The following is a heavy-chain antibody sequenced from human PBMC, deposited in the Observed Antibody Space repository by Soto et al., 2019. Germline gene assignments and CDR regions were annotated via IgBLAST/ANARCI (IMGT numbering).Heavy chain of an antibody. CDR1: GYTFTSYG. Sequence: QVQLVQSGAEVKKPGASVKVSCKASGYTFTSYGISWVRQAPGQGLEWMGWISAYNGNTNYAQKLQGRVTMTTDTSKRTGYMELRSLRSGDTAVYFCSIFIVDGYFDLWGQGTLVTVSS. D-gene: IGHD1-26*01. CDR3: SIFIVDGYFDL. J-gene: IGHJ4*02. CDR2: ISAYNGNT. V-gene: IGHV1-18*01.